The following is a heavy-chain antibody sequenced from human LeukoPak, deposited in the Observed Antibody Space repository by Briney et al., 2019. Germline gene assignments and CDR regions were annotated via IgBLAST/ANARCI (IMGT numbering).Heavy chain of an antibody. CDR2: IYYSGST. J-gene: IGHJ5*02. CDR3: ARLRGVWQWLRGAGRNNWFDP. V-gene: IGHV4-59*12. D-gene: IGHD6-19*01. Sequence: SETLSLTCAVYGGSFSGYYWSWIRQPPGKGLEWIGYIYYSGSTNYNPSLKSRVTISVDTSKNQFSLKLSSVTAADTAVYYCARLRGVWQWLRGAGRNNWFDPWGQGTLVTVSS. CDR1: GGSFSGYY.